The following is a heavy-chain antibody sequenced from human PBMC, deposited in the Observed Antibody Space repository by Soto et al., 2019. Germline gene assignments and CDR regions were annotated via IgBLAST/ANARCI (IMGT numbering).Heavy chain of an antibody. CDR1: GFTFNNFW. V-gene: IGHV3-74*01. J-gene: IGHJ4*02. CDR2: INSDGTTT. Sequence: EVQLVESGGGLVQPGGSLRLSCAASGFTFNNFWMYWVRQTPEKGLVWVSGINSDGTTTIYADSVKGRFTISRDNAKNTLYLPMNSLTVEDTAIYDCVRDIRWGQGTLVTVSS. CDR3: VRDIR.